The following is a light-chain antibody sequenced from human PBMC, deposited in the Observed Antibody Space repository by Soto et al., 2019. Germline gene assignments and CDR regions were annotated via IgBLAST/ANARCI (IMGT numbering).Light chain of an antibody. V-gene: IGLV1-44*01. CDR1: SSNIGRNT. J-gene: IGLJ7*01. CDR3: AAWDDSLNGHVV. Sequence: QSVLTQPPSASGTPGQRVTISCAGSSSNIGRNTVNWYHQLPGAAPKLLIYNNYQRPSGVPDRFSGSKSGTSASLAISGLQSEDEADCYCAAWDDSLNGHVVFGGGTQLTVL. CDR2: NNY.